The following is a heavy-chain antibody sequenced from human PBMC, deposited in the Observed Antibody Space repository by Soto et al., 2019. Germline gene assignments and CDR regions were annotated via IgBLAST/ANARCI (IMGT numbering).Heavy chain of an antibody. Sequence: GGSLRLSCAASGFTFSSYAMHWVRQAPGKGLEWVAVISYDGSNKYYADSVKGRFTISRDNSKNTLYLQMNSLRAEDTAVYYCARDIGERYAFDIWGQGTMVTVSS. CDR3: ARDIGERYAFDI. CDR1: GFTFSSYA. J-gene: IGHJ3*02. D-gene: IGHD3-10*01. V-gene: IGHV3-30-3*01. CDR2: ISYDGSNK.